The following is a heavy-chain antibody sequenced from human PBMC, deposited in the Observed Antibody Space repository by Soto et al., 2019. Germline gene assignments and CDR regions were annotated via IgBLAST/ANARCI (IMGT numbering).Heavy chain of an antibody. CDR1: GASMSSDSW. V-gene: IGHV4-4*02. D-gene: IGHD1-26*01. Sequence: QLQLQESGPGLVKPSGTLSLTCAVSGASMSSDSWWSWVRQPPGKGLEWIGEVYLSGNTNYNPSLESRVSISVDKSNNLFSLKLSSVTAADTAIYYCAKQTGSYNGGVDSWGQGVLVTVSS. CDR3: AKQTGSYNGGVDS. CDR2: VYLSGNT. J-gene: IGHJ4*02.